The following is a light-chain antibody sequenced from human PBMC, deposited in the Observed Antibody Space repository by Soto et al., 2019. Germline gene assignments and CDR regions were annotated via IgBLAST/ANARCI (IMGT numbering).Light chain of an antibody. CDR3: LQRSSLPWA. CDR2: GSS. CDR1: QDIRIA. Sequence: DIQMTQSPSSLSASVGDRVTITCRASQDIRIALDWFQQKPGKAPRRLIYGSSSLQNGVPSRFSGGGSGTEFTLTISSLQPEDFATYFFLQRSSLPWAFGQGTKVDVK. V-gene: IGKV1-17*01. J-gene: IGKJ1*01.